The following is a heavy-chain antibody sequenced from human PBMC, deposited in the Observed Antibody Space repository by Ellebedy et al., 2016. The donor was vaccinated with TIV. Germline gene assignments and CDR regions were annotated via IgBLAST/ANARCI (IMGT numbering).Heavy chain of an antibody. Sequence: PGGSLRLSCAASGFTFSSYWMTWVRQAPGKGLEWVAHIKQDGSEKYYVDSVKGRFTISRDNAENSLYLQMNRLRAEDTAVYYCARRGLAAGGTLLYYWGQGTLVTVSS. CDR1: GFTFSSYW. J-gene: IGHJ4*02. CDR2: IKQDGSEK. V-gene: IGHV3-7*03. CDR3: ARRGLAAGGTLLYY. D-gene: IGHD6-13*01.